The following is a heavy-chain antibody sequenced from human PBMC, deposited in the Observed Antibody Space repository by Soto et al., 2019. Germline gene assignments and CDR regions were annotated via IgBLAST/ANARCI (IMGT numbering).Heavy chain of an antibody. J-gene: IGHJ1*01. Sequence: SETLSLTCAVSGGSISSTTYYWAWIRQPPGKGLEWVATIYYSGSTYYNPSLKSRLTISIDTSKNQFSLRLSSVTAADTAMYYCARYYDTSNRPYFHHWGQGTRVTVSS. CDR1: GGSISSTTYY. CDR2: IYYSGST. V-gene: IGHV4-39*01. CDR3: ARYYDTSNRPYFHH. D-gene: IGHD3-22*01.